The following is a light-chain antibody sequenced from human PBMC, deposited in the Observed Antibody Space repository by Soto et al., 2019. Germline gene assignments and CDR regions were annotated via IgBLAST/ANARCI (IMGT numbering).Light chain of an antibody. CDR1: QSVSSY. Sequence: EIVLTQSPATLSLSPGERATLSCRASQSVSSYLAWYQQKPGQAPRLLIYDASNRATGIPARFSGSGSGTDFTLTISRLEPEDFAVYYCQHYGSSPLTFGGGTKVDIK. V-gene: IGKV3-11*01. CDR2: DAS. CDR3: QHYGSSPLT. J-gene: IGKJ4*01.